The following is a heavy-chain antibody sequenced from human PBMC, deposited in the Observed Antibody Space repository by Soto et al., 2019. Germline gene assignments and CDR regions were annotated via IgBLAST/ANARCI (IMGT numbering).Heavy chain of an antibody. CDR1: GYTFTSYG. CDR2: ISAYNGNT. V-gene: IGHV1-18*01. Sequence: ASVKVSSKASGYTFTSYGISWVRQAPGQGLEWMGWISAYNGNTNYAQKLQGRVTMTTDTSTSTAYMELRSLRSDDTAVYYCASWACSSTSCYGGDYYYMDVWGKGTTVTVSS. CDR3: ASWACSSTSCYGGDYYYMDV. J-gene: IGHJ6*03. D-gene: IGHD2-2*01.